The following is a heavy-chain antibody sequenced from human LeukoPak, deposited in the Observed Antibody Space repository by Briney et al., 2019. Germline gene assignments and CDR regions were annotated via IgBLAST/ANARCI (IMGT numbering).Heavy chain of an antibody. CDR1: GYSISSGYF. CDR2: IYHSGTT. Sequence: SETLSLTCTVSGYSISSGYFWGWIRQPPGKGLEWIGSIYHSGTTYYNPSLKSRVTISVDTSKNQFSLRLSSVTAADTAVYYCWGGGGVYYYYMDGWGKGTTVTISS. J-gene: IGHJ6*03. CDR3: WGGGGVYYYYMDG. V-gene: IGHV4-38-2*02. D-gene: IGHD3-16*01.